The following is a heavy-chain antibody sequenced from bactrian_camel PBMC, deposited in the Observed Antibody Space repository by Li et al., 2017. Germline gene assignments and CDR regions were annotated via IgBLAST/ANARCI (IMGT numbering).Heavy chain of an antibody. CDR2: IDSDGRT. Sequence: VQLVESGGGLVQPGASLRLSCAASGFTFGEYAMMWVRQAPGKERERVAVIDSDGRTSYADSVKGRFAISRDNYKSTLYLQMNSLKPEDTAIYYCAAAIPSMVAGGTDFGPWTLGLWGQGTQVTVS. CDR3: AAAIPSMVAGGTDFGPWTLGL. CDR1: GFTFGEYA. V-gene: IGHV3S42*01. J-gene: IGHJ6*01. D-gene: IGHD7*01.